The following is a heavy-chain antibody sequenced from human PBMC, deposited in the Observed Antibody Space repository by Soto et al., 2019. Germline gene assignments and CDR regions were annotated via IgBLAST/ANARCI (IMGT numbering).Heavy chain of an antibody. CDR1: GFTFSTYA. Sequence: EVQLLESGGGLVQPGGSLRLSCAASGFTFSTYALTWVRQAPGKGLEWVSSIGTHAGTTYYVDSVKGRFSISRDNSKNTVYLQMSSLSAEDTAVYYCARPYVEVAVNDAFDIWGRGTMVTVSS. D-gene: IGHD3-16*01. CDR3: ARPYVEVAVNDAFDI. J-gene: IGHJ3*02. V-gene: IGHV3-23*01. CDR2: IGTHAGTT.